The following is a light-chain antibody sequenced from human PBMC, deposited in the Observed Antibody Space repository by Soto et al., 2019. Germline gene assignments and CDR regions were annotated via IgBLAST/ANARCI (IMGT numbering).Light chain of an antibody. CDR3: SSYTSSSTLGV. V-gene: IGLV2-14*01. CDR1: SSDVGGYNY. CDR2: EVS. Sequence: QSALTQPASVSGSPGQSIPISCTGTSSDVGGYNYVSWYQQHPGKAPKLMIYEVSNRPSGVSNRFSGSKSGNTASLTISWLQAEDEADYYCSSYTSSSTLGVFGGGTKLTVL. J-gene: IGLJ2*01.